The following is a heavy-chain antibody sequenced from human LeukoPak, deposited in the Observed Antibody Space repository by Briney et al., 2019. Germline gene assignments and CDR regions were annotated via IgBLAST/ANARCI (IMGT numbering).Heavy chain of an antibody. CDR3: SREWGDGYSFDY. D-gene: IGHD5-24*01. Sequence: GGSLRLSCVASGFTFSSYWMHWLRQAPGKGLVWVSRINSDGSSTSYADSVKGRFTISRDNAKNTLYLQMNSLRAEDTAVYYCSREWGDGYSFDYWGQGTLVTVSS. CDR2: INSDGSST. J-gene: IGHJ4*02. CDR1: GFTFSSYW. V-gene: IGHV3-74*01.